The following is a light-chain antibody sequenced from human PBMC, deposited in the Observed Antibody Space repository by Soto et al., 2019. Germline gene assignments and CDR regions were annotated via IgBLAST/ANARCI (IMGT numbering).Light chain of an antibody. CDR2: EVS. CDR3: SSYTSSSTLV. CDR1: SSDVGGYNY. V-gene: IGLV2-14*01. J-gene: IGLJ3*02. Sequence: QSVLTQPASVSGSPGQSITISCTGTSSDVGGYNYVSWYQQHPGKAPKLMIYEVSNRPSGVSNRFSGSKSGNTASLTISVLQAEDEADYYCSSYTSSSTLVFGGGTQLPVL.